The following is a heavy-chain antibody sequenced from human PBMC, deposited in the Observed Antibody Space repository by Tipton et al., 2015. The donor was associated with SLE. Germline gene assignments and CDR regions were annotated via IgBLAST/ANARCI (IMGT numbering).Heavy chain of an antibody. CDR2: TYHSGTT. Sequence: TLSLTCTVSGYSISIGYHWGWIRQSPGKGLEWIGSTYHSGTTYYNPSLKSRVTISVDTSKNQFSLKLRSVTAADTAVYYCARVDYYDSSGYYSDDALDIWGQGTMVTVSS. CDR3: ARVDYYDSSGYYSDDALDI. D-gene: IGHD3-22*01. CDR1: GYSISIGYH. J-gene: IGHJ3*02. V-gene: IGHV4-38-2*02.